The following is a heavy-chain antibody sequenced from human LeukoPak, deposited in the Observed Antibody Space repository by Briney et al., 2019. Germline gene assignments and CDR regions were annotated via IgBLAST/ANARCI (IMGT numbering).Heavy chain of an antibody. D-gene: IGHD4-17*01. CDR1: GGSFSGYY. Sequence: TSETLSLTCAVYGGSFSGYYWSWIRQPPGKGLEWIGEINHSGSTNYNPSLKSRVTISVDTSKNQFSLKLSSVTAADTAVYYCARDVYGEIAYWGQGTLVTVSS. CDR2: INHSGST. V-gene: IGHV4-34*01. CDR3: ARDVYGEIAY. J-gene: IGHJ4*02.